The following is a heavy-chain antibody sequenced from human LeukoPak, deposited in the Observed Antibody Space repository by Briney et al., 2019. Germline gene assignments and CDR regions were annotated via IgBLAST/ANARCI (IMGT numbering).Heavy chain of an antibody. Sequence: GGSLRLSCAASGFTFSSYEMNWVRQAPGKGLEWVSCISTSSSYIYYADSVKGRFTISRDNAKNSLYLQMNSLRAEDTAVYYCARVRHSSGWQKIDYWGQGTLVTVSS. CDR3: ARVRHSSGWQKIDY. CDR1: GFTFSSYE. V-gene: IGHV3-21*01. D-gene: IGHD6-19*01. J-gene: IGHJ4*02. CDR2: ISTSSSYI.